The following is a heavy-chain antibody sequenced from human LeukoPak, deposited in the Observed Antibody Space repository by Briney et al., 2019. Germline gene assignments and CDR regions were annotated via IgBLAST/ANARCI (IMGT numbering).Heavy chain of an antibody. D-gene: IGHD2-8*01. V-gene: IGHV3-30*03. CDR1: GFTFGSYG. CDR3: ARVNGDTVYGMDV. Sequence: PGGSLRLSCAASGFTFGSYGMHWVRQAPGKGLEWLAVISFDGTNKYYADSVKGRFTISRDNAKNSLYLQMNSLRAEDTAVYYCARVNGDTVYGMDVWGQGTTVTVSS. CDR2: ISFDGTNK. J-gene: IGHJ6*02.